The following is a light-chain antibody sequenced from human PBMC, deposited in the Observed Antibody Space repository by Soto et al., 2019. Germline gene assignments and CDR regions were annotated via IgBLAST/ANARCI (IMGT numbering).Light chain of an antibody. J-gene: IGKJ1*01. V-gene: IGKV3-20*01. CDR3: QQYGSSPPT. CDR2: GTS. Sequence: DIVLTQSPGTLSLSPWERATLSCRASQSITSSYLAWYQQKPGQAPRLLIYGTSSRATGIPDRFSGSGSGTDFTLTISRLEPEDFGMFYCQQYGSSPPTFGQGTKVDIK. CDR1: QSITSSY.